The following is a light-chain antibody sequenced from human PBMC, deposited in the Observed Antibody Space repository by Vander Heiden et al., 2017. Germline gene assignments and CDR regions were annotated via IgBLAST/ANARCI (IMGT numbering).Light chain of an antibody. CDR1: KLGSDY. J-gene: IGLJ2*01. V-gene: IGLV3-1*01. CDR2: KDN. CDR3: TAWERSTGL. Sequence: YEVTQPPSVSVSPGQTASITCSGDKLGSDYVCWYQQKPGQSPVWSRYKDNKRPSGVPERFSGSNSGKTATLTISGTQAMEEADYYSTAWERSTGLVGGGTKLTVL.